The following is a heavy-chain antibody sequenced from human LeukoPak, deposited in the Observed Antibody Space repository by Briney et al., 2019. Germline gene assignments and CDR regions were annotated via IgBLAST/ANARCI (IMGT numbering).Heavy chain of an antibody. J-gene: IGHJ4*02. V-gene: IGHV4-30-4*01. D-gene: IGHD6-19*01. CDR1: GGSISSGDYY. Sequence: SQTLSLTCTVSGGSISSGDYYWSWIRHPPGKGLEWIGYIYYSGSTYYNPSLKSRVTISVDTSKNQFSLKRSSVTAADTAVYYCARVDSSGWYVEGWGQGTLVTVSS. CDR3: ARVDSSGWYVEG. CDR2: IYYSGST.